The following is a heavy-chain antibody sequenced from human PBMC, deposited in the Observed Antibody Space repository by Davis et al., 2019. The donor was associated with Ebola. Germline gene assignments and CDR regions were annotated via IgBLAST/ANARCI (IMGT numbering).Heavy chain of an antibody. D-gene: IGHD4-17*01. J-gene: IGHJ4*02. Sequence: GESLKISCTASGFSFSNYAMNWVRQAPGKGLEWVSVISGSDDNTDYANSVKGRFTISRDNSRNTLFLHMNSLRAEDTAIYYCAKDLSMTTVTSFDYWGQGTLVTVSS. CDR2: ISGSDDNT. CDR3: AKDLSMTTVTSFDY. V-gene: IGHV3-23*01. CDR1: GFSFSNYA.